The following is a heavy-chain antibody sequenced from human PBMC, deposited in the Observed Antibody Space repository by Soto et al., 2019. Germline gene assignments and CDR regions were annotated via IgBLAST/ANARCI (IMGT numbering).Heavy chain of an antibody. J-gene: IGHJ6*02. D-gene: IGHD3-16*02. V-gene: IGHV3-33*01. CDR3: ATLRLGELSSTGRYNYYYYGMDV. Sequence: GGSLRLSCAASGFTFSSYGMHWVRQAPGKGLEWVAVIWYDGSNKYYADSVKGRFTISRDNSKNTLYLQMNSLRAEDTAVYYCATLRLGELSSTGRYNYYYYGMDVWGQGTTVTVSS. CDR1: GFTFSSYG. CDR2: IWYDGSNK.